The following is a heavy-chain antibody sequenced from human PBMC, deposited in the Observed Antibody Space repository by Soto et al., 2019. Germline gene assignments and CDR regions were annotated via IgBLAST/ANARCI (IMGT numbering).Heavy chain of an antibody. V-gene: IGHV4-4*07. CDR3: AREDYYETGYYVV. CDR1: GRSMSGYY. J-gene: IGHJ4*02. CDR2: IYTSGTT. D-gene: IGHD3-9*01. Sequence: SETLSLTCTVSGRSMSGYYWSWIRQPAGERLEWIGRIYTSGTTDFNPSLKGRVTMSVDTSKNQFSLKLTSVTAADTALYYCAREDYYETGYYVVWGQGTPVPVFS.